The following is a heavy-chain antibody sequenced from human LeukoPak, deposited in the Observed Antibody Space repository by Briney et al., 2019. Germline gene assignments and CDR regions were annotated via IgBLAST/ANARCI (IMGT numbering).Heavy chain of an antibody. CDR2: ISSASGSI. CDR1: GFTFSGYW. J-gene: IGHJ4*02. Sequence: PGGSLRLSCAASGFTFSGYWMNWVRQAPGKGLEWVSYISSASGSIYYADSVKGRFTISRDNAKNSLFLQMNSLRAEDTAVYYCARLPAYCSSTSCYYDYWGQGTLVTVSP. CDR3: ARLPAYCSSTSCYYDY. D-gene: IGHD2-2*01. V-gene: IGHV3-48*04.